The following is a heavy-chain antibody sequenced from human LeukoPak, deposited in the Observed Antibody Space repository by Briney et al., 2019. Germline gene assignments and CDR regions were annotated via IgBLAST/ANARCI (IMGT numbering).Heavy chain of an antibody. D-gene: IGHD6-13*01. J-gene: IGHJ5*02. V-gene: IGHV3-23*01. CDR3: AKGGSSWYRSWFDP. CDR1: GFTFSSYA. Sequence: PGGSLRLSCAASGFTFSSYAMSWVRQAPGKGLEWVSAISGSGGSTYYADSVKGRFTISRDNSENTLYLQMNSLRAEDTAVYYCAKGGSSWYRSWFDPWGQGTLVTVSS. CDR2: ISGSGGST.